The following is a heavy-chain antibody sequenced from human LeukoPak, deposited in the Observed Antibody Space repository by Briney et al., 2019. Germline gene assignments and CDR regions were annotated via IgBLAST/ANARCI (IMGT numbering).Heavy chain of an antibody. CDR1: GYTFIDYY. Sequence: ASVKVSCKASGYTFIDYYMHWVRQAPGQGLEWMGWINPNSGDANYAQKFQGRVTMTRDTSINTAYMELSRLRSDDTAVYYCARTRSHIEYWGRGTLVTVSS. CDR2: INPNSGDA. V-gene: IGHV1-2*02. J-gene: IGHJ4*02. CDR3: ARTRSHIEY. D-gene: IGHD3-10*01.